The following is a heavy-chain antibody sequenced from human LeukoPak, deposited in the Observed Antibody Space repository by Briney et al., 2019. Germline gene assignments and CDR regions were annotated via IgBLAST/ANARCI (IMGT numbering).Heavy chain of an antibody. CDR3: AKDEQQLVRVYFQH. D-gene: IGHD6-13*01. CDR1: GFTFSSYA. Sequence: PGGSLRLSCAASGFTFSSYAMSWVRQAPGKGLEWVSAISGSGGSTYYADPVKGRFTISRDNSKNTLYLQMNSLRAEDTAVYYCAKDEQQLVRVYFQHWGQGTLVTVSS. V-gene: IGHV3-23*01. CDR2: ISGSGGST. J-gene: IGHJ1*01.